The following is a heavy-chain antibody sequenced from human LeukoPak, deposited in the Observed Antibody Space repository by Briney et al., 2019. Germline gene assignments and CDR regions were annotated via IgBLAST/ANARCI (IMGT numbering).Heavy chain of an antibody. CDR2: FNSNSGAT. CDR1: GYTFTAYS. CDR3: ARVREVTMVRGVIILGTSTAYDAFDI. V-gene: IGHV1-2*02. D-gene: IGHD3-10*01. J-gene: IGHJ3*02. Sequence: GASVKVSCKASGYTFTAYSIHWVRQAPGHGLEWMGWFNSNSGATNNAQKFQGRVTMTRDTSISTAYMELSRLRSDDTAVYYCARVREVTMVRGVIILGTSTAYDAFDIWGQGTMVTVSS.